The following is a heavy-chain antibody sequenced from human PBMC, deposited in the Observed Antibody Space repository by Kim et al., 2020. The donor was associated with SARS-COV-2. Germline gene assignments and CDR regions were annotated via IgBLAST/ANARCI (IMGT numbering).Heavy chain of an antibody. CDR3: ATTYGVAARRSAFDI. V-gene: IGHV1-24*01. J-gene: IGHJ3*02. D-gene: IGHD6-6*01. CDR2: FDPEDGET. CDR1: GYTLTELS. Sequence: ASVKVSCKVSGYTLTELSMHWVRQAPGKGLEWMGGFDPEDGETIYAQKFQGRVTMTEDTSTDTAYMELSSLRSEDTAVYYCATTYGVAARRSAFDIWGQGTMVTVSS.